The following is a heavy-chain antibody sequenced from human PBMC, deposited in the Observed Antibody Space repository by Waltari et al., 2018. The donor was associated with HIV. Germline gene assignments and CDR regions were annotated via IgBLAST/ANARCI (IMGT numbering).Heavy chain of an antibody. CDR1: GFPLSDLS. J-gene: IGHJ1*01. CDR2: FDPKNGKP. Sequence: QVHLIQSAFDMKRPGASVTIACKLSGFPLSDLSMQWLRQGPGHRLEWMGGFDPKNGKPVYSQRFWGRVSLAEDTSEDTAYLELNRLTSDDTAVYYCVTLYKQSPLYSNFWGQGTLVTVSP. CDR3: VTLYKQSPLYSNF. D-gene: IGHD2-15*01. V-gene: IGHV1-24*01.